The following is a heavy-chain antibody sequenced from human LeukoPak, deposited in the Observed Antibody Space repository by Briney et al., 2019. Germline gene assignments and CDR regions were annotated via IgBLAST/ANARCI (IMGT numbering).Heavy chain of an antibody. V-gene: IGHV4-39*07. CDR3: ARGKIVVVPAANSYGMDV. J-gene: IGHJ6*02. CDR2: INHSGST. Sequence: SETLSLTCTVSGGSISSGGYYWSWIRQPPGKGLEWIGEINHSGSTNYNPSLKSRVTVSVDTSKNQFSLKLSSVTAADTAVYYCARGKIVVVPAANSYGMDVWGQGTTVTVSS. CDR1: GGSISSGGYY. D-gene: IGHD2-2*01.